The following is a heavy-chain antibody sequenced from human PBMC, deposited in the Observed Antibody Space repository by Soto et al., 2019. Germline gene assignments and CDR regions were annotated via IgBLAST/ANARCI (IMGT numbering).Heavy chain of an antibody. Sequence: QLQLQASGPGLVKPSETLSLTCTVSGGSISTYYWNWIRQHPGKGLEWIGDIYYSGRTNSNPSLNSRVAISVDMSKHQCSLNPSSVTPADTAVYYCARGRGYSGQRRGWFDPWGQGTLVTVSS. V-gene: IGHV4-59*01. D-gene: IGHD5-12*01. CDR1: GGSISTYY. CDR2: IYYSGRT. J-gene: IGHJ5*02. CDR3: ARGRGYSGQRRGWFDP.